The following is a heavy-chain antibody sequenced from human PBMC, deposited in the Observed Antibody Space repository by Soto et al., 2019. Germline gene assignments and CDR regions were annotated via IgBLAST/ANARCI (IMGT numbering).Heavy chain of an antibody. J-gene: IGHJ5*02. CDR2: MNPNSGNT. D-gene: IGHD6-19*01. CDR1: GYTFTSYD. CDR3: ARGWYSSGWYGNWFDP. V-gene: IGHV1-8*01. Sequence: QVQLVQSGAEVKKPGASVKVSCKASGYTFTSYDINWVRQATGQGLEWMGWMNPNSGNTGYAQKFQGRVTMTRNTSLSTAYMELSSLRSEDTAVYYCARGWYSSGWYGNWFDPWGQGTLVTVSS.